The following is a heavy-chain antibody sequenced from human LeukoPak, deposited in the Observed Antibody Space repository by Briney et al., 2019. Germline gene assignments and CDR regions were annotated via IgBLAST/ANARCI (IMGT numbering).Heavy chain of an antibody. CDR3: AKDGWIQQDYYYYMDV. CDR1: GFTFDDYA. CDR2: ISWNSGNI. Sequence: GGSLRLSCVASGFTFDDYAMHWVRQAPGKGLEWVSAISWNSGNIGYADSVKGRFTISRDNAKNSLYLQMNSLRPEDTALYYCAKDGWIQQDYYYYMDVWGKGTTVTVSS. V-gene: IGHV3-9*01. D-gene: IGHD5-18*01. J-gene: IGHJ6*03.